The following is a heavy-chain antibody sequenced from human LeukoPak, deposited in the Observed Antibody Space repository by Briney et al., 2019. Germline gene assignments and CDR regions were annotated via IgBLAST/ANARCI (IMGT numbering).Heavy chain of an antibody. J-gene: IGHJ4*02. Sequence: GGSLRLSCAASGFTVSSNYMSWVRQAPGKGLEWVSVIYSGGSTYYADSVKGRFTISRDNSKNTLYLQMNSLRAEDTAVYYCATLRRDCSGGSCYMLLYYWGQGTLVTVSS. CDR1: GFTVSSNY. CDR3: ATLRRDCSGGSCYMLLYY. D-gene: IGHD2-15*01. CDR2: IYSGGST. V-gene: IGHV3-53*01.